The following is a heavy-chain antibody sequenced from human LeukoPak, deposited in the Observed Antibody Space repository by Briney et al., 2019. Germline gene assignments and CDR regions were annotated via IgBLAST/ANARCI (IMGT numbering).Heavy chain of an antibody. Sequence: PSETLSLTCTVSGGSIRSYYWSWIRQTPGKGLEWIGYIDYSGSTNYNPSLKSRVTISVDTSKNQFSLKLSSVTAAATAVFYCARAPNFGGKPFGYRGQGTLVTVSS. J-gene: IGHJ4*02. V-gene: IGHV4-59*08. CDR2: IDYSGST. CDR1: GGSIRSYY. CDR3: ARAPNFGGKPFGY. D-gene: IGHD4-23*01.